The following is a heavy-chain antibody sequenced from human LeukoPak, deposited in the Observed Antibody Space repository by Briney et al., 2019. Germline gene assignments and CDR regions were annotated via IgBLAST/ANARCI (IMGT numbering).Heavy chain of an antibody. CDR3: ARDRDYYGSGSNLDY. V-gene: IGHV1-69*06. D-gene: IGHD3-10*01. J-gene: IGHJ4*02. Sequence: GASVKVSCKASGGTFNSYAISWVRQAPGQGLEWMGGIIPIFGTTNYAQKFQGRVTITADKSTSTAYMELSSLRSEDTAVYYCARDRDYYGSGSNLDYWGQGTLVTVSS. CDR2: IIPIFGTT. CDR1: GGTFNSYA.